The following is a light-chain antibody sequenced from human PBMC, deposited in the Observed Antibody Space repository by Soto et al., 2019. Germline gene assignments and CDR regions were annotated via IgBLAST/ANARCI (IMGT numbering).Light chain of an antibody. CDR3: QQYYSTPGT. CDR1: QSISSY. Sequence: DIHMTQSPSSLSASVLDIVNITFRASQSISSYLNWYQQKPGKAPRLLIYAASSLQSGIPARFSGSGSGTDFTLTISSLQPEDFAAYYCQQYYSTPGTFGQGTRLEIK. V-gene: IGKV1-39*01. J-gene: IGKJ5*01. CDR2: AAS.